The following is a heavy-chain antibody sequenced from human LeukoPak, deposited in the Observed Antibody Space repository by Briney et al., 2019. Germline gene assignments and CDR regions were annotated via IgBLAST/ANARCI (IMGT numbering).Heavy chain of an antibody. CDR3: ARVDNDYYYYYMDV. D-gene: IGHD1-1*01. J-gene: IGHJ6*03. Sequence: ASVKVSCKASGYIFDIYAMIWVRQAPGQGLELMGWINTNTGNPTYAQGFTGRFVFSLDTSVSTAYLQISSLKAEDTAVYYCARVDNDYYYYYMDVWGKGTTVTVSS. CDR2: INTNTGNP. CDR1: GYIFDIYA. V-gene: IGHV7-4-1*02.